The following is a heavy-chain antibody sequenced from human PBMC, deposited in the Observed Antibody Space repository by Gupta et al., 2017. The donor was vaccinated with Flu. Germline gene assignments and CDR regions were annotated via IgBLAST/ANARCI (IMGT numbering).Heavy chain of an antibody. CDR2: VYYTGST. J-gene: IGHJ4*02. CDR1: GGSTSSSSYY. Sequence: QVQLQESGPGLVKPSETLSLTCTVSGGSTSSSSYYWGWIRQPPGKGLEWIGSVYYTGSTFYNPSLGSRITISVDTSRNQFSLRLSSVTAADTAIYYCARHVKGEAVSGTGNFDYWGQGILVTVSS. CDR3: ARHVKGEAVSGTGNFDY. V-gene: IGHV4-39*01. D-gene: IGHD6-19*01.